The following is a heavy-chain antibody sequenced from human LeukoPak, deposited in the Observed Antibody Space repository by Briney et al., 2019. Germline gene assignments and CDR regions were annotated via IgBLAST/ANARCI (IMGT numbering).Heavy chain of an antibody. J-gene: IGHJ4*02. CDR1: GYSFTSYW. D-gene: IGHD6-19*01. V-gene: IGHV5-51*01. Sequence: GESLQISCKGSGYSFTSYWIGWVRQMPGKGLEWMGIIYPGDSDTRYSPSFQGQVTISADKSINTAYLQWSSLKASDTAMYYCPRGDSGGGPPRTPFASGGKGTLVAVSS. CDR3: PRGDSGGGPPRTPFAS. CDR2: IYPGDSDT.